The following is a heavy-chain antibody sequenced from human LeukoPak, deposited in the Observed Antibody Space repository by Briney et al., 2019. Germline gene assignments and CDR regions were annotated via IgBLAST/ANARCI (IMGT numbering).Heavy chain of an antibody. J-gene: IGHJ4*02. CDR2: INSDGSTT. V-gene: IGHV3-74*01. CDR1: GFTFSSHA. Sequence: GRSLRLSCAASGFTFSSHAMHWVRQAPGKGLVWVSRINSDGSTTSYVDSVKGRFTISRDNAKSTLYLQMNSLRAEDTAVYYCARGGPIDYWGQGTLVTVSS. CDR3: ARGGPIDY.